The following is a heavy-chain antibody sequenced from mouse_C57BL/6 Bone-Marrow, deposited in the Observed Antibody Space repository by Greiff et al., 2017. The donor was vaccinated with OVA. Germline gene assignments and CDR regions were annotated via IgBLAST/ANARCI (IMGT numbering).Heavy chain of an antibody. CDR1: GFTFTNYY. D-gene: IGHD1-1*01. V-gene: IGHV7-3*01. Sequence: EVKVVESGGGLVQPGDSLSLSCAASGFTFTNYYMSWVRQPPGKALEWLAFIRNKPNGSTTEYSAYVKGRFTISRDNSQSILYLQMNALRAEDSATYYCARYKGRVAVDYFDYWGQGTALTVSS. J-gene: IGHJ2*01. CDR2: IRNKPNGSTT. CDR3: ARYKGRVAVDYFDY.